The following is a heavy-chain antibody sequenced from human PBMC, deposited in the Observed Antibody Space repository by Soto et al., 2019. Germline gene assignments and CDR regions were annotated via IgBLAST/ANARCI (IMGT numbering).Heavy chain of an antibody. D-gene: IGHD1-7*01. J-gene: IGHJ4*02. CDR1: GFSFSSYA. V-gene: IGHV3-30-3*01. CDR2: ISYYGSNK. Sequence: WGSLRLSCAASGFSFSSYAMHWVRQAPGKGLEWVAVISYYGSNKYYADSVKGRFTTSRDNSKNTLYLQMNSLRAEDTAVYYCARGTGTTSYVDYRGPRTLVTVS. CDR3: ARGTGTTSYVDY.